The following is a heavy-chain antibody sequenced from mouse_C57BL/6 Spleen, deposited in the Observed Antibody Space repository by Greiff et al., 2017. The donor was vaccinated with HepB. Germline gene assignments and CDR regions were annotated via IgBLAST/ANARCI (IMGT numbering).Heavy chain of an antibody. CDR1: GYTFTDYY. V-gene: IGHV1-76*01. D-gene: IGHD1-2*01. CDR3: ARRITTAWDYFDY. Sequence: VQLQQSGAELVRPGASVKLSCKASGYTFTDYYINWVKQRPGQGLEWIARIYPGSGNTYYNEKFKGKATLTAEKSSSTAYMQLSSLTSEDSAVYFWARRITTAWDYFDYWGQGTTLTVSS. J-gene: IGHJ2*01. CDR2: IYPGSGNT.